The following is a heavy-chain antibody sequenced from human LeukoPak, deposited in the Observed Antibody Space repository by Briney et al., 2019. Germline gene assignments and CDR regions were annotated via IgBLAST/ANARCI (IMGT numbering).Heavy chain of an antibody. CDR2: FNPEDGET. CDR3: ATVYSSGWYFWFDP. V-gene: IGHV1-24*01. J-gene: IGHJ5*02. D-gene: IGHD6-19*01. Sequence: ASVKVSCKVSGYTLTELSMHWVRQAPGKGLEWMGGFNPEDGETIYAQKFQGRVTMTEDTSTDTAYMELSSLRSKDTAVYYCATVYSSGWYFWFDPWGQGTLVTVSS. CDR1: GYTLTELS.